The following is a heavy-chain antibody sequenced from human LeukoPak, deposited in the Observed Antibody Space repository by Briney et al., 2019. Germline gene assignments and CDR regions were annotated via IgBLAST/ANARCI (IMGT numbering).Heavy chain of an antibody. J-gene: IGHJ3*02. D-gene: IGHD3-3*01. CDR1: GGSFSGYY. CDR2: IYYSGST. V-gene: IGHV4-31*11. CDR3: ARVGLGTAVFIDAFDI. Sequence: PSETLSLTCAVYGGSFSGYYWSWIRQHPGKGLEWIGYIYYSGSTYYNPSLKSRVTISVDTSKNQFSLKLSSVTAADTAVYYCARVGLGTAVFIDAFDIWGQGTMVTVSS.